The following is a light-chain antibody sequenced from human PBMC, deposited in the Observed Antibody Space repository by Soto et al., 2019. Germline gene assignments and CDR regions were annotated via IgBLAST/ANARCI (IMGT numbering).Light chain of an antibody. Sequence: QSALTQPRSVSGSPGQSVTISCTGTSSDVGDYYYVSWYQQHPGKAPKLMIYDVTKRPSGVPDRFSGSKSGNTASLTISGLQAADEADYFCCSCSSADSSAFRMLFGGGTQLTVL. CDR2: DVT. J-gene: IGLJ2*01. V-gene: IGLV2-11*01. CDR3: CSCSSADSSAFRML. CDR1: SSDVGDYYY.